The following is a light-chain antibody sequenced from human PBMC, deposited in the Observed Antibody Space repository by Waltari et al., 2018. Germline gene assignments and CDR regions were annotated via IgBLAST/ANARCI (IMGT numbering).Light chain of an antibody. Sequence: DIVMAQSPDSLAVSLGERATINCKSSQSLLYISNNKNYLAWYQQKPGQPPKLLFYWASARASGVPHRFSGSGSGTDFSLSITTLQPEDVAVYYCQQYHSTPYTFGQGTKLEIK. CDR2: WAS. J-gene: IGKJ2*01. V-gene: IGKV4-1*01. CDR1: QSLLYISNNKNY. CDR3: QQYHSTPYT.